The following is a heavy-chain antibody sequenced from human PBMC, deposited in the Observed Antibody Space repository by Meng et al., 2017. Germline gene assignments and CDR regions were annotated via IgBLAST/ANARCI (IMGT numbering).Heavy chain of an antibody. D-gene: IGHD5-12*01. Sequence: GLLLRCWSGSRKPGPPLNVSCNATGYTFHNYDLNWVHTANGQGLEWMGWMNPNSGNTDYAQKFQGRVTMTRNTSINTAYMELSSLRSDDTAGDFCARANTYSGYDYGYWGQGTLVTVSS. CDR3: ARANTYSGYDYGY. CDR2: MNPNSGNT. V-gene: IGHV1-8*01. CDR1: GYTFHNYD. J-gene: IGHJ4*02.